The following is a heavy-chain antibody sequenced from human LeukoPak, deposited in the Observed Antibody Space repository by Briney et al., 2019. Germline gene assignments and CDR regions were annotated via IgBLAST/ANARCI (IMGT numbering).Heavy chain of an antibody. V-gene: IGHV3-21*01. CDR1: GFTFSSYS. CDR3: ARDEAVWSGYYTYYMDV. J-gene: IGHJ6*03. Sequence: GGSLRLSCAASGFTFSSYSMNWVRQAPGKGLEWVSSISSSSSSYIYYADSVKGRFTISRDNAKNSLYLQMNSLGAEDTAVYYCARDEAVWSGYYTYYMDVWGKGTTVTVSS. CDR2: ISSSSSSYI. D-gene: IGHD3-3*01.